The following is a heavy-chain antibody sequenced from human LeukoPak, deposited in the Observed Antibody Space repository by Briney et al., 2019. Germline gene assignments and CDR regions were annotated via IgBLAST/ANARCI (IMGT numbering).Heavy chain of an antibody. CDR3: ARGLRGMATIRGPLDY. CDR1: GYTFTSYY. Sequence: ASVKVSCKASGYTFTSYYMHWVRQAPGQGLEWMGWINPNSGGTNYAQKFQGRVTMTRDTSISTAYMELSRLRSDDTAVYYCARGLRGMATIRGPLDYWGQGTLVTVSS. J-gene: IGHJ4*02. D-gene: IGHD5-24*01. CDR2: INPNSGGT. V-gene: IGHV1-2*02.